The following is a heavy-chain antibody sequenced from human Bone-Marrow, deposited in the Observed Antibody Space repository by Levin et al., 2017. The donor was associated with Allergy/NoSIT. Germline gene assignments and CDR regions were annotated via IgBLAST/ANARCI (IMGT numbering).Heavy chain of an antibody. J-gene: IGHJ6*02. D-gene: IGHD4-17*01. Sequence: SQTLSLTCTVSGGSLSSYSWSWIRQLPGRGLEWVGYIYNSGTTNYNSALMSRLTMSLDTSNNRFSLKLRSVTTADTAIYYCASLRPGNYYYYGFDVWGQGATVTVSS. V-gene: IGHV4-59*01. CDR3: ASLRPGNYYYYGFDV. CDR1: GGSLSSYS. CDR2: IYNSGTT.